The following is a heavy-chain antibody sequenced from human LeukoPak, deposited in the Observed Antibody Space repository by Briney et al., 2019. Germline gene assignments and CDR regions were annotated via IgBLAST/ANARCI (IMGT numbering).Heavy chain of an antibody. CDR2: IKHDGSER. CDR3: AGSSGSRLPRY. J-gene: IGHJ4*02. D-gene: IGHD6-13*01. CDR1: GFIFSDYW. Sequence: GGSLRLSCSGSGFIFSDYWVTWIRQAPGKGLNWVAHIKHDGSERHYVDSVEGRFTISRDNGRNSAFLQMDKLRAEDTAVYYCAGSSGSRLPRYWGRGTLVTVSS. V-gene: IGHV3-7*01.